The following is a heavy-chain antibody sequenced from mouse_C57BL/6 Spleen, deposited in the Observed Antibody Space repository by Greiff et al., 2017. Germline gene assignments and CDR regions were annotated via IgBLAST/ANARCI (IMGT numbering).Heavy chain of an antibody. V-gene: IGHV14-4*01. CDR3: TTPYYYGSSSRLFAY. CDR2: IDPENGDT. J-gene: IGHJ3*01. D-gene: IGHD1-1*01. CDR1: GFNIKDDY. Sequence: EVQLQQSGAELVRPGASVKLSCTASGFNIKDDYMHWVKQRPEQGLEWIGWIDPENGDTEYASKFQGKATITADTSSNTAYLQLSSLPSEDTAVYYCTTPYYYGSSSRLFAYWGQGTLVTVSA.